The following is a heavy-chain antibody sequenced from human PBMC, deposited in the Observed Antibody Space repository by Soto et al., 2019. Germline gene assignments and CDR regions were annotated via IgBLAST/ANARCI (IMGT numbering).Heavy chain of an antibody. CDR1: GFTFSSYA. CDR2: ISGSGGST. Sequence: EVQLLESGGGLVQPGGSLRLSCAASGFTFSSYAMSWVRQAPGKGLEWVSAISGSGGSTYNADSVKGRFTISRDNSKNTLYLQMNSLRAEDTAVYYCAKGRGYCTSTSCYVGSDYWGQGTLVTVSS. D-gene: IGHD2-2*01. CDR3: AKGRGYCTSTSCYVGSDY. V-gene: IGHV3-23*01. J-gene: IGHJ4*02.